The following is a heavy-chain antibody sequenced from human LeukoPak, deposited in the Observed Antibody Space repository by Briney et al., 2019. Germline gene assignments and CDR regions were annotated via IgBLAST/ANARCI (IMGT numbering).Heavy chain of an antibody. Sequence: GGSVRLSCAASGFTFSSHSMSWVRQPPGEGREWVAAISPSGDSTTYRDSVKGQFTISRDNSRNRLYLQMNTLTVEDTAIYYSARRLTGGVTDFFDFWGQGALVTVS. J-gene: IGHJ4*02. CDR1: GFTFSSHS. CDR3: ARRLTGGVTDFFDF. V-gene: IGHV3-23*01. D-gene: IGHD2-8*02. CDR2: ISPSGDST.